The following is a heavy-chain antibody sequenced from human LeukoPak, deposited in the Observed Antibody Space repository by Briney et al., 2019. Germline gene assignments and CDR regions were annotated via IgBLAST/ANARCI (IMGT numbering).Heavy chain of an antibody. Sequence: GASVKVSCMASGYTFTSYDINWVRQATGQGLEWMGWMNPNSGNTGYAQKFQGRVTMTRNTSITTAYMELSSLTSEDTAVYYCARGRHPGPTWISEYWGQGTLVTVSS. CDR1: GYTFTSYD. V-gene: IGHV1-8*01. J-gene: IGHJ4*02. D-gene: IGHD5-12*01. CDR2: MNPNSGNT. CDR3: ARGRHPGPTWISEY.